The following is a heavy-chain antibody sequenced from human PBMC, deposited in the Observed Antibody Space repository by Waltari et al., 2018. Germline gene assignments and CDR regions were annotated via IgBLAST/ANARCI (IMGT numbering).Heavy chain of an antibody. CDR2: IYYSGST. J-gene: IGHJ4*02. Sequence: QLQLQESGPGLVKPSETLSLTCTVSGGSISSSSYYWGWIRQPPGKGLEWIGSIYYSGSTYYNPSLKSRVTISVDTSKNQFSPKLSSVTAADTAVYYCARLRWLFGPYYWGQGTLVTVSS. D-gene: IGHD3-22*01. CDR3: ARLRWLFGPYY. V-gene: IGHV4-39*01. CDR1: GGSISSSSYY.